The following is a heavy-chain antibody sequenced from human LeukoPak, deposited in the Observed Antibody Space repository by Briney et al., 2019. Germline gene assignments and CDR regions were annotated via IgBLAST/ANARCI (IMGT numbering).Heavy chain of an antibody. CDR2: INWNGGST. CDR1: GFTLDDYG. CDR3: ARVSRTLNYYYYYYMDV. D-gene: IGHD2-2*01. J-gene: IGHJ6*03. Sequence: PGGSLRLPCAASGFTLDDYGMSWVRQAPGKGLEWVSGINWNGGSTGYADSVKGRFTISRDNAKNSLYLQMNSLRAEDTALYYRARVSRTLNYYYYYYMDVWGKGTTVTVSS. V-gene: IGHV3-20*04.